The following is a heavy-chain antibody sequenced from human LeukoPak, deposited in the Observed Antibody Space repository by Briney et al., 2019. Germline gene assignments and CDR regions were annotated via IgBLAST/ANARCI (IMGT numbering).Heavy chain of an antibody. CDR1: GFIFGDYW. V-gene: IGHV3-7*01. CDR2: INQNGGVK. Sequence: QPGGSLRLSCVASGFIFGDYWMRWVRQAPGKGLEWVATINQNGGVKYYVDSVKGRFTISRDNAENSLYLQMNSLRIDDTAVYYCARESVIEAHDDAFDIWGQGTMVTVSS. D-gene: IGHD6-6*01. J-gene: IGHJ3*02. CDR3: ARESVIEAHDDAFDI.